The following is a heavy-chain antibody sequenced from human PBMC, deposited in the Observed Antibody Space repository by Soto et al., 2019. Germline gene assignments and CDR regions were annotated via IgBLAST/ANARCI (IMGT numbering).Heavy chain of an antibody. CDR1: GSSIRPYY. Sequence: SETLSVTCSVSGSSIRPYYWSWIRQPPGKGLEWIGNIYYTGSTNYNPSLKSRLIMSVASSRNQLSLRLNSVTAADTAVYYCTRVGGYYGDYPNFDYWGQGALVTVSS. V-gene: IGHV4-59*01. CDR3: TRVGGYYGDYPNFDY. CDR2: IYYTGST. J-gene: IGHJ4*02. D-gene: IGHD4-17*01.